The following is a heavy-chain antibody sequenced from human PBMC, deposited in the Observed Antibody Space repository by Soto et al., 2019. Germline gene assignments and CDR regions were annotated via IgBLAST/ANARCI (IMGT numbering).Heavy chain of an antibody. CDR1: GDTFNTFA. CDR3: ARSPGITGTRASQYAMDV. V-gene: IGHV1-69*01. Sequence: QVQLVQSGAEVKQPGSSVRVSCKSSGDTFNTFAISWVRQAPGQGLEWMGGIIPIFGAPDYAQQFPGRVTISADESTRTAYLDLRWLRSEDTAVYYCARSPGITGTRASQYAMDVWGQGTTVTVSS. D-gene: IGHD1-20*01. CDR2: IIPIFGAP. J-gene: IGHJ6*02.